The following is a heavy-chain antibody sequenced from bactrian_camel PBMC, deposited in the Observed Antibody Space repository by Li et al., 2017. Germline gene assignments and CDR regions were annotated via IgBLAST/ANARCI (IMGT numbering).Heavy chain of an antibody. CDR3: AVPYQDLSATETLRVMSSGGDFGY. CDR2: LAADGSI. Sequence: QLVESGGGSVQAGGSLRLSCAASGDSSSTNCMGWFRRPPGKNLEGVAALAADGSINYLDSVKGRFTISKGYPKNTLYLQMTNLKPEDTAMYYCAVPYQDLSATETLRVMSSGGDFGYYGQGTQVTVS. J-gene: IGHJ6*01. V-gene: IGHV3S53*01. CDR1: GDSSSTNC. D-gene: IGHD8*01.